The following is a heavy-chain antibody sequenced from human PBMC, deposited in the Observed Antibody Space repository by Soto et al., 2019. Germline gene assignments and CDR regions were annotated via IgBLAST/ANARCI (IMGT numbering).Heavy chain of an antibody. CDR2: ISDTGSRH. Sequence: VQLVESGGTVVQPGGSLSLSCVGSGFTFSSYGMHWVRQAPGKGLECVAVISDTGSRHYYAASVEGRFTISRENSKNTLSLHMDRLRVEDTAVYYCAKDRGGDCTDNSCYFGADYWGQGTPVTVSS. D-gene: IGHD2-2*01. J-gene: IGHJ4*02. CDR3: AKDRGGDCTDNSCYFGADY. CDR1: GFTFSSYG. V-gene: IGHV3-30*18.